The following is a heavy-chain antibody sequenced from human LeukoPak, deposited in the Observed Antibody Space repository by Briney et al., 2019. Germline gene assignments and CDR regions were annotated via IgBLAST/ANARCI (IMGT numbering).Heavy chain of an antibody. CDR3: ARGWGRKWGKGYEFDP. CDR2: ISAYNGNT. V-gene: IGHV1-18*01. D-gene: IGHD3-16*01. Sequence: ASVKVSCKASGYTFTSYGISWVRQAPGQGLEWMGWISAYNGNTNYAQKLQGRVTMTTDTSTNPAYTELESLGCGDTAVYFRARGWGRKWGKGYEFDPWGQGTLVTVSS. CDR1: GYTFTSYG. J-gene: IGHJ5*02.